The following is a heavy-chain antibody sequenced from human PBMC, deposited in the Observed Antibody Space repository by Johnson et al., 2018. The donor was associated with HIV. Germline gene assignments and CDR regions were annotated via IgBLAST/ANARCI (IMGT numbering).Heavy chain of an antibody. Sequence: VQLVESGGGLMQPGGSLRLSCAASGFTFSSYAMSWVRQAPGKGLEWVSAISGSGGSTYYADSVKGRFTISRDNSKNTLYLQMNSLRVEDTAVYYCAKDQWSSSWTNDAFDIWGQGTKVSVSS. CDR1: GFTFSSYA. J-gene: IGHJ3*02. V-gene: IGHV3-23*04. D-gene: IGHD6-13*01. CDR2: ISGSGGST. CDR3: AKDQWSSSWTNDAFDI.